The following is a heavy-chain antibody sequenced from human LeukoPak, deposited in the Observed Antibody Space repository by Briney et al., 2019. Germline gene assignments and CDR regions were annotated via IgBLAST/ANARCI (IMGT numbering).Heavy chain of an antibody. J-gene: IGHJ6*02. D-gene: IGHD3-16*01. CDR2: IYYSGST. CDR3: ARGWYGYVWDAKLGYYYYGMDV. Sequence: PSETLSLTCTVSGGSVSSGSYYWSWIRQPPGKGLEWIGYIYYSGSTNYNPSLKSRVTISVDTSKNQFSLKLSSVTAADTAVYYCARGWYGYVWDAKLGYYYYGMDVWGQGTTVTVSS. CDR1: GGSVSSGSYY. V-gene: IGHV4-61*01.